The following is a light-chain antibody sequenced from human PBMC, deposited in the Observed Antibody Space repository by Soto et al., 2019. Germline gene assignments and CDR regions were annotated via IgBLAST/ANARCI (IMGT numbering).Light chain of an antibody. Sequence: EIVLTQSPGTLSLSPGERATLSCRASQSVSSSYLAWYQQKPGQAPRLLIYGASSRDTGIPDRFSGSGSGTDFTLTISGLEPEDFAFYYCQQYDVTPPNTFGGGTKVDIK. CDR2: GAS. CDR3: QQYDVTPPNT. V-gene: IGKV3-20*01. CDR1: QSVSSSY. J-gene: IGKJ4*01.